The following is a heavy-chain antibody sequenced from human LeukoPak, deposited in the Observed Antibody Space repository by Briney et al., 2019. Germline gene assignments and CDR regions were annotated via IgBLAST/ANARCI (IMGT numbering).Heavy chain of an antibody. Sequence: GGSLRLSCTASGFTFGDYAMSWVRQAPGKGLEWVGFIRSKAYGGTTEYAASVKGRFTISRDDSKSIAYLQMNSLKTEDTAVYYCTRVAVAFDIWGQGTMVTVSS. CDR2: IRSKAYGGTT. J-gene: IGHJ3*02. CDR3: TRVAVAFDI. V-gene: IGHV3-49*04. CDR1: GFTFGDYA.